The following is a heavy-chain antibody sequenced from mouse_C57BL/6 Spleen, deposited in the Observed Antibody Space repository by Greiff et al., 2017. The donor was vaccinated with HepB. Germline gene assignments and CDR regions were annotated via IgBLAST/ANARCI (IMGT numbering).Heavy chain of an antibody. Sequence: VHLVESGPELVKPGASVKISCKASGYTFTDYYINWVKQRPGQGLEWIGWIFPGSGSTYYNEKFKGKATLTVDKSSSTAYMLLSSLTSEDSAVYFCAISPYSNNWYFDVWGTGTTVTVSS. V-gene: IGHV1-75*01. CDR3: AISPYSNNWYFDV. D-gene: IGHD2-5*01. CDR2: IFPGSGST. CDR1: GYTFTDYY. J-gene: IGHJ1*03.